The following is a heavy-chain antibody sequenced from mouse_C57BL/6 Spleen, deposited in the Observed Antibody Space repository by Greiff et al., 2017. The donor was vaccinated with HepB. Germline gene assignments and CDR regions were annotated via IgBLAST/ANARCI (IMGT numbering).Heavy chain of an antibody. CDR1: GFTFSSYA. D-gene: IGHD1-1*01. Sequence: EVQRVESGGGLVKPGGSLKLSCAASGFTFSSYAMSWVRQTPEKRLEWVATISDGGSYTYYPDNVKGRFTISRDNAKNNLYLQMSHLKSEDTAMYYCARDRYYGSSSFDYWGQGTTLTVSS. V-gene: IGHV5-4*01. J-gene: IGHJ2*01. CDR2: ISDGGSYT. CDR3: ARDRYYGSSSFDY.